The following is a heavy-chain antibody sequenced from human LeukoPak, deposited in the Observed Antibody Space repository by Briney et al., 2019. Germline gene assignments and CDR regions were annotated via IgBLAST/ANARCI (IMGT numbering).Heavy chain of an antibody. Sequence: ASVTVSCTASGYTFTNYAMHWVRQAPGQRLEWMGWINAGNGNTKYSQKFQGRVTITRDTSASTAYMELSSLRSEDTAVYYCARGYGDYVLYDYWGQGTLVTVSS. J-gene: IGHJ4*02. CDR1: GYTFTNYA. V-gene: IGHV1-3*01. CDR3: ARGYGDYVLYDY. CDR2: INAGNGNT. D-gene: IGHD4-17*01.